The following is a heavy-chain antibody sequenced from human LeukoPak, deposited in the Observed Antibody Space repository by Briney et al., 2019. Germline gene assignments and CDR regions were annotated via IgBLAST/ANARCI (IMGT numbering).Heavy chain of an antibody. CDR3: AKDHGYYDSSGYSPFDY. V-gene: IGHV3-23*01. CDR1: GFTFSSYA. J-gene: IGHJ4*02. Sequence: GGSLRLSCAASGFTFSSYAMSWVRQAPGKGLEWVSAISGSSGSTYYADSVKGRFTISRDNSKNTLYLQMNSLRAEDTAVYYCAKDHGYYDSSGYSPFDYWGQGTLVTVSS. D-gene: IGHD3-22*01. CDR2: ISGSSGST.